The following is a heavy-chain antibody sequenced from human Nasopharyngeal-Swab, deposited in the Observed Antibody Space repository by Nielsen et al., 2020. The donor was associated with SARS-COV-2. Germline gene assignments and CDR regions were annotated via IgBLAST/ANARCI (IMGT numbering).Heavy chain of an antibody. V-gene: IGHV1-8*01. CDR2: MNPNSGNT. J-gene: IGHJ6*03. D-gene: IGHD5-12*01. Sequence: WVRQAPGQGLEWMGWMNPNSGNTGYAQKFQGRVTMTRNTSISTAYMELSSLRSEDTAVYYCARGHRGYSGYDYYDYYMDVWGKGTTVTVSS. CDR3: ARGHRGYSGYDYYDYYMDV.